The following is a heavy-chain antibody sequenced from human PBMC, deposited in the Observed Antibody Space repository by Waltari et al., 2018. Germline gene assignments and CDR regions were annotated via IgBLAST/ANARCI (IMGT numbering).Heavy chain of an antibody. CDR3: ADTHSSGWYYCDY. J-gene: IGHJ4*02. CDR1: GGTFSSYA. D-gene: IGHD6-19*01. Sequence: QVQLVQSGAEVKKPGSSVKVSCKASGGTFSSYAISWVRQAPGQGLEWMGWSIPIFGTANYAQKCHGIGTITTDESTSTADMELSSLRSEDTAVYYCADTHSSGWYYCDYWGQGTLVTVSS. V-gene: IGHV1-69*05. CDR2: SIPIFGTA.